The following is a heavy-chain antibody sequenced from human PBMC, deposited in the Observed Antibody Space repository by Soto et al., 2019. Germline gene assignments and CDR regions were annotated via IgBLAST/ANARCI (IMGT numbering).Heavy chain of an antibody. CDR3: AKDHFNDYDILTGYPEGYFDY. CDR1: GFTFSSYG. CDR2: ISYDGSNK. J-gene: IGHJ4*02. Sequence: GGSLRLSCAASGFTFSSYGMHWVRQAPGKGLEWVAVISYDGSNKYYADSVKGRFTISRDNSKNTLYLQMNSLRAEDTAVYYCAKDHFNDYDILTGYPEGYFDYWGQGTLVTVSS. V-gene: IGHV3-30*18. D-gene: IGHD3-9*01.